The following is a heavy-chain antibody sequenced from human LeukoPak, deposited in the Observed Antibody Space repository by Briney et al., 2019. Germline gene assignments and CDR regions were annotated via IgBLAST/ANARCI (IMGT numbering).Heavy chain of an antibody. CDR3: ARVRYYYDSSGYTNDY. CDR1: GFTFSSYS. D-gene: IGHD3-22*01. CDR2: ISSSSSYI. Sequence: GGSLRLSCAASGFTFSSYSMNWVRQAPGKGLEWVSSISSSSSYIYYADSVKGRFTISRDNAKNSLYLQMNSLRAEDTAVYYCARVRYYYDSSGYTNDYWGQGTLVTVSS. V-gene: IGHV3-21*01. J-gene: IGHJ4*02.